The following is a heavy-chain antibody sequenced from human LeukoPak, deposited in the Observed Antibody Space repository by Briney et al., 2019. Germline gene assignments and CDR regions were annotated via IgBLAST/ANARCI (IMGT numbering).Heavy chain of an antibody. J-gene: IGHJ3*02. CDR2: ISAYNGNT. D-gene: IGHD3-22*01. CDR1: GYTFTSYG. V-gene: IGHV1-18*01. Sequence: ASVKVSCKASGYTFTSYGISWVRQAPGQGLEWMGWISAYNGNTNYAQKLQGRVTMTTDTSTSTAYKELRSLRSDDTAVYYCARGNYYDSSGYRGAFDIWGQGTMVTVSS. CDR3: ARGNYYDSSGYRGAFDI.